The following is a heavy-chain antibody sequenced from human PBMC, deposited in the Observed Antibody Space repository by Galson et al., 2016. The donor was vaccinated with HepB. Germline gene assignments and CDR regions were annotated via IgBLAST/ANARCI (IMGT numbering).Heavy chain of an antibody. J-gene: IGHJ4*02. V-gene: IGHV4-39*07. CDR3: ATPGGMVTPY. D-gene: IGHD5-18*01. CDR1: GGPFRSSSYN. CDR2: IHYSGNT. Sequence: TLSLTCTVSGGPFRSSSYNWGWIRQPPGQGLEWIGSIHYSGNTIYNPSLKSRVTISVDTSKNQFSLRLSSVRSVTAADTAVYYCATPGGMVTPYWGQGALVTVSS.